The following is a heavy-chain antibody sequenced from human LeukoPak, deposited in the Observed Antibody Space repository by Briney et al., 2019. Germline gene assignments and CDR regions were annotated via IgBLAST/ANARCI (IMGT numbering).Heavy chain of an antibody. CDR2: ISGSGGST. V-gene: IGHV3-23*01. J-gene: IGHJ4*02. CDR3: AKGPLTQVAGTTWDY. Sequence: GGSPRLSCAATGFTFSSYAMSWVRQAPGKGLECVSAISGSGGSTYYADSVKGRFTISRENSKNTLYLQMSSLRAEDTAVYYCAKGPLTQVAGTTWDYWGQGILVTVSS. D-gene: IGHD6-19*01. CDR1: GFTFSSYA.